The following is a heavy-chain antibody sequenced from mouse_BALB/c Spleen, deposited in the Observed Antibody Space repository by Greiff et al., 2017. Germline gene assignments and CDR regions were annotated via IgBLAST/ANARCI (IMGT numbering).Heavy chain of an antibody. CDR2: IYPGSGST. V-gene: IGHV1-55*01. D-gene: IGHD1-1*02. Sequence: VQLQQPGAELVKPGTSVKLSCKASGYNFTSYWINWVKLRPGQGLEWIGDIYPGSGSTNYNEKFKSKATLTVDTSSSTAYMQLSSLASEDSALYYCARGGGEDYFDYWGQGTTLTVSS. CDR1: GYNFTSYW. CDR3: ARGGGEDYFDY. J-gene: IGHJ2*01.